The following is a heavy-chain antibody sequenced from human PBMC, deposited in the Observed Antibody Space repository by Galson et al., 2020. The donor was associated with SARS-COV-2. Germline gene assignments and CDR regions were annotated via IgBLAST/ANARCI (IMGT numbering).Heavy chain of an antibody. D-gene: IGHD3-3*01. V-gene: IGHV3-23*01. CDR2: ISGGRSDT. CDR3: AEDSESVFWTDYSFDF. CDR1: GFTFRNSA. Sequence: GESLKISCAASGFTFRNSAMNWVRQAPGKGPEWVSSISGGRSDTYYADSVKGRFTISRDNFKNTVYLQMNSLTAEDTAVYYCAEDSESVFWTDYSFDFWGHGTLVTVSS. J-gene: IGHJ4*01.